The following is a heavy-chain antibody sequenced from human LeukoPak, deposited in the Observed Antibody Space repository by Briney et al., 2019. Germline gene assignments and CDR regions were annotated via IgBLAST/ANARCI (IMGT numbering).Heavy chain of an antibody. D-gene: IGHD6-19*01. CDR2: INHSGST. J-gene: IGHJ4*02. Sequence: SETLSLTCAVYGGSFSGYYWSWIRQPPGKGLEWIGEINHSGSTNYNPSLKSRVTISVDTSKNQFSLKLSSVTAADTAVYYCARVDSSGWSRVDYWGQGTLVTVSS. CDR3: ARVDSSGWSRVDY. CDR1: GGSFSGYY. V-gene: IGHV4-34*01.